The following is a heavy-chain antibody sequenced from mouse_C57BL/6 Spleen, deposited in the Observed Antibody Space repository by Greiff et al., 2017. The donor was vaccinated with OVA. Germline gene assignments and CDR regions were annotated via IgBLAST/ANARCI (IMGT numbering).Heavy chain of an antibody. CDR2: IYPRSGNT. Sequence: VQRVESGAELARPGASVKLSCKASGYTFTSYGISWVKQRTGQGLEWIGEIYPRSGNTYYNEKFKGKATLTADKSSSTAYMELRSLTSEDSAVYFCARITTAVAPYFDYWGQGTTLTVSS. D-gene: IGHD1-1*01. V-gene: IGHV1-81*01. CDR1: GYTFTSYG. CDR3: ARITTAVAPYFDY. J-gene: IGHJ2*01.